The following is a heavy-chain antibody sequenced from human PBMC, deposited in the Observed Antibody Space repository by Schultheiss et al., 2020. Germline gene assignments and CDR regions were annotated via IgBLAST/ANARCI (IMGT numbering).Heavy chain of an antibody. CDR2: ISGSGGST. J-gene: IGHJ4*02. D-gene: IGHD3-22*01. V-gene: IGHV3-23*01. CDR3: AKEGVSMIEHGIDY. Sequence: GSLRLSCAASGFTFSSYAMSWVRQATGKGLEWVSAISGSGGSTYYADSVKGRFTISRDNSKNKLYQQINSLRAEDTAVYYCAKEGVSMIEHGIDYWGQGSLGIGSS. CDR1: GFTFSSYA.